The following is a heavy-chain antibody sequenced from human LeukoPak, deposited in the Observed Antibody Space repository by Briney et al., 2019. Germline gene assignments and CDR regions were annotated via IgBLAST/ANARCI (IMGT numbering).Heavy chain of an antibody. CDR2: ISSSSSYI. CDR3: ARDEDLSLVVVTQFDY. J-gene: IGHJ4*02. V-gene: IGHV3-21*01. CDR1: GFTFSSYS. D-gene: IGHD3-22*01. Sequence: GGSLRLSCAASGFTFSSYSMNWVRQAPGKGLEWVSSISSSSSYIYYADSVKGRFTISRDNAKNSLHLQMNSLRAEDTAVYYCARDEDLSLVVVTQFDYWGQGTLVTVSS.